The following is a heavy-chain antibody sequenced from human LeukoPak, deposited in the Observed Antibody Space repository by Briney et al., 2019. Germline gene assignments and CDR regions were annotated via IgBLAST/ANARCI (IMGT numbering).Heavy chain of an antibody. V-gene: IGHV3-7*01. J-gene: IGHJ5*02. CDR1: GFTFSSYW. CDR2: IKPDGSEK. Sequence: GGSLRLSCAAPGFTFSSYWMSWVRQAPGKGLEWVANIKPDGSEKYYVDSVKGRFTISRDNAKNSLYLQMNSLRAEDTAVYYCAKGLNWFDPWGQGTLVTVSS. D-gene: IGHD5-12*01. CDR3: AKGLNWFDP.